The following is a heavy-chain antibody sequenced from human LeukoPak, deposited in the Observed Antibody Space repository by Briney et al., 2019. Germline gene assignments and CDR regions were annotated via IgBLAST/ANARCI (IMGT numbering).Heavy chain of an antibody. CDR1: GFTFSIYA. J-gene: IGHJ4*02. D-gene: IGHD4-17*01. V-gene: IGHV3-23*01. Sequence: GGSLRPSCAASGFTFSIYAMTWVRQAPGKGLEWVSAISSSGGSTYYADSVQGRFTISRDNSKNTLYLQMNSLRAEDTAVYYCAGGPPTVIHYFDHWGQGTLVTVSS. CDR3: AGGPPTVIHYFDH. CDR2: ISSSGGST.